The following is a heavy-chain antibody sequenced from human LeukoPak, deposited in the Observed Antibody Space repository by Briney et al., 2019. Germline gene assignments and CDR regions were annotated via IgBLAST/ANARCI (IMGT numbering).Heavy chain of an antibody. V-gene: IGHV4-39*07. D-gene: IGHD1-1*01. CDR3: ARETTAYYYMDV. CDR1: GGSISSSNYY. J-gene: IGHJ6*03. CDR2: IHYSETT. Sequence: SEALSLTCTVSGGSISSSNYYWGWIRQPPGKGLEWIASIHYSETTYYNPSLKSRVTISVDTSKNQFSLKLSSVTAADTAVYYCARETTAYYYMDVWGKGTTVTVSS.